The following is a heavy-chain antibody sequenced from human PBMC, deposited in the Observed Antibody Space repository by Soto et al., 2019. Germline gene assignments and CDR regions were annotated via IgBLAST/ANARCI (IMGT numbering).Heavy chain of an antibody. J-gene: IGHJ4*02. CDR2: IYYSGRT. Sequence: WETLSLTCIVSGESISSSSYYWGWIRQPPGKGLEWIGSIYYSGRTYYNPSFKSRDTISIDTSKNQFSLKLSSVTATDTAVYYCARQRTTVVTQAYFDHWGQGALVTVSS. V-gene: IGHV4-39*01. CDR1: GESISSSSYY. CDR3: ARQRTTVVTQAYFDH. D-gene: IGHD2-21*02.